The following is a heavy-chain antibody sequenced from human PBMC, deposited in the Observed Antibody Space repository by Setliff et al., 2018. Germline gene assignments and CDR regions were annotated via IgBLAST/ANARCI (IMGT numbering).Heavy chain of an antibody. D-gene: IGHD6-13*01. Sequence: ASVKVFCKASGYTFTSYDINWVRQATGQGLEWMGWMNPNSGNTGYAQKLQGRVTMTTDTSTSTAYMELRSLRSDDTAVYYCARVGSSSWLHPDVYYYYGMDVWGQGTTVTVSS. CDR3: ARVGSSSWLHPDVYYYYGMDV. J-gene: IGHJ6*02. CDR2: MNPNSGNT. CDR1: GYTFTSYD. V-gene: IGHV1-8*02.